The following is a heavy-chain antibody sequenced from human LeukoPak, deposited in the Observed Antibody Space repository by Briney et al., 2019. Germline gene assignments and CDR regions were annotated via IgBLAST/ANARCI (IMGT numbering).Heavy chain of an antibody. V-gene: IGHV1-8*01. Sequence: ASVKVSCKASGYTFTSYDINWVRQATGQGLEWMGWMNPNSGNTGYAQKLQGRVTMTTDTSTSTAYMELRSLSSDDTAVYYCARDPRRFPDYWGQGTLVTVSS. CDR2: MNPNSGNT. CDR3: ARDPRRFPDY. CDR1: GYTFTSYD. J-gene: IGHJ4*02.